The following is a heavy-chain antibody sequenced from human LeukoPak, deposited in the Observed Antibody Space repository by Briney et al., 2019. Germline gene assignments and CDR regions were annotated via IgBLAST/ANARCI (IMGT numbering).Heavy chain of an antibody. D-gene: IGHD6-19*01. V-gene: IGHV1-2*02. CDR3: ARASTVAGNHCPFDY. CDR2: INPKSGGT. J-gene: IGHJ4*02. Sequence: ASVKVSCKASVYTFTDYYIHWVRQAPGQDFEWMGWINPKSGGTEYAQKFQGRVTMTRDPSLSTAYMELSRLRSDDTAVFYCARASTVAGNHCPFDYWGQGTLVTVSS. CDR1: VYTFTDYY.